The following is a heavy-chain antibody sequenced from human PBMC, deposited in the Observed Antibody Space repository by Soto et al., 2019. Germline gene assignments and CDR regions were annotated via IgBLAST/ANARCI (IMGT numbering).Heavy chain of an antibody. CDR1: GYTFTNYD. Sequence: VKVSCKASGYTFTNYDMHWVRQAPGQRLEWMGWINAGNGNTKYSQKFQGRVTITRDTSASTAYMELSSLRSEDTAVYYCARGGSLYWYFDLWGRGTLVTVSS. D-gene: IGHD1-26*01. V-gene: IGHV1-3*01. CDR3: ARGGSLYWYFDL. CDR2: INAGNGNT. J-gene: IGHJ2*01.